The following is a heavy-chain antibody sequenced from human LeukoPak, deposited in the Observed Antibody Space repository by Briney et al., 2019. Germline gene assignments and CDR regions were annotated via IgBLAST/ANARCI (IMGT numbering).Heavy chain of an antibody. D-gene: IGHD3/OR15-3a*01. J-gene: IGHJ6*02. CDR1: GYTFSRDY. CDR2: INPSGRST. V-gene: IGHV1-46*01. CDR3: ARWAGSGLALIYYYGMDV. Sequence: ASVKVSCKASGYTFSRDYMYWVRQAPRQGVECMGIINPSGRSTSYAKKLQGRVTMARDTSERIVYMELSSLRSEETAVYAGARWAGSGLALIYYYGMDVWGQGTTVTVSS.